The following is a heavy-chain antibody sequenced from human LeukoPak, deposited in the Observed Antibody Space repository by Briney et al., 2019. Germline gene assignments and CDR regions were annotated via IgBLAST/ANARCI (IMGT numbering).Heavy chain of an antibody. D-gene: IGHD4-17*01. CDR1: GYTFTNYA. V-gene: IGHV1-69*13. CDR2: IIPIFGTA. J-gene: IGHJ4*02. CDR3: ARDSGYGDYFDY. Sequence: ASVKVSCKASGYTFTNYAVNWVRQAPGQGLEWMGGIIPIFGTANYAQKFQGRVTITADESTSTAYMELSSLRSEDTAVYYCARDSGYGDYFDYWGQGTLVTVSS.